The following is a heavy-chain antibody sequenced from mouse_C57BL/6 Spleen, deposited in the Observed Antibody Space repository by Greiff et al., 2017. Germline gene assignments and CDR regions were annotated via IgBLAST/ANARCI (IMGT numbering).Heavy chain of an antibody. CDR3: TTRSSGRGYFDY. CDR1: GFNIKDDY. J-gene: IGHJ2*01. D-gene: IGHD3-2*02. V-gene: IGHV14-4*01. Sequence: EVQLQQSGAELVRPGASVKLSCTASGFNIKDDYMHWVKQRPEQGLEWIGWIDPENGDTEYASKFQGKATITADTSSNTAYLQLSSLTSEDTAVYYCTTRSSGRGYFDYWGQGTTLTVSS. CDR2: IDPENGDT.